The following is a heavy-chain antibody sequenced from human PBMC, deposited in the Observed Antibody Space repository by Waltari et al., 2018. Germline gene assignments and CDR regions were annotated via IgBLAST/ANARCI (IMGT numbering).Heavy chain of an antibody. Sequence: QVQLQESGPGLVKPSETLSLTCTVSGGSISSYYWSWIRQPPGKGVEWIGYIYYSGSTNYNPSLKSRGTISEDTSKNQFSLKRSSGTAADTAVYYWARSPFGDSLYGNWFDPWGQGTLVTVSS. V-gene: IGHV4-59*01. D-gene: IGHD3-10*01. J-gene: IGHJ5*02. CDR2: IYYSGST. CDR1: GGSISSYY. CDR3: ARSPFGDSLYGNWFDP.